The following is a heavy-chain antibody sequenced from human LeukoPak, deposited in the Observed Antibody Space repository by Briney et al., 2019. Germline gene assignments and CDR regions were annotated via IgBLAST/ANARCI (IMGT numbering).Heavy chain of an antibody. CDR2: INPNSGHT. CDR1: GYTFTDSY. D-gene: IGHD5-12*01. Sequence: ASVKVSCKTSGYTFTDSYIHWVRQAPGQGLEWMGRINPNSGHTNYPQKFQGRVTMTRDTSISTAYMEMSSLTSDDTAVYYGARVVYSGYDFRGAMDVWGKGTTVTVSS. CDR3: ARVVYSGYDFRGAMDV. J-gene: IGHJ6*03. V-gene: IGHV1-2*06.